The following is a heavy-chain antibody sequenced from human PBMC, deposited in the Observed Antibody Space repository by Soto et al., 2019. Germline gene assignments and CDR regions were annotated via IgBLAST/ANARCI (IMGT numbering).Heavy chain of an antibody. Sequence: PGGSLRLSCAASGFTFSSCAMDWVRQAPGKGLEWVSGISGSGGSTYYADSVKGRFTISRDNSKNTLYLQMNNLRAEDTAVYYCAKYLRDIVVVAAAPSAHWGQGTLVTVSS. CDR3: AKYLRDIVVVAAAPSAH. CDR1: GFTFSSCA. CDR2: ISGSGGST. V-gene: IGHV3-23*01. J-gene: IGHJ4*02. D-gene: IGHD2-15*01.